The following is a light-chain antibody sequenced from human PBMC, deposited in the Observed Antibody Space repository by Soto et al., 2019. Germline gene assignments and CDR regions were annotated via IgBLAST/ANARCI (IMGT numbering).Light chain of an antibody. CDR2: GAS. V-gene: IGKV3-20*01. Sequence: EIVLTQSPGTLSLSPGERATLSCRASQSISSSSLAWYQQKPGQAPRLLIYGASSRATGIPDRFSGSGSGTDFTLTISRLDPEDFAVYYCQQYSNSPLFGGGTRVAIK. CDR1: QSISSSS. CDR3: QQYSNSPL. J-gene: IGKJ4*01.